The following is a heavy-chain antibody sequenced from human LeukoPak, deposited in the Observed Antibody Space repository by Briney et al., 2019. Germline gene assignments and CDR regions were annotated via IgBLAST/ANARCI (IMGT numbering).Heavy chain of an antibody. J-gene: IGHJ3*02. Sequence: SETLSLTCTVSGGSISGYYWSWIRQPPGKGLECIGNIFYSGSTYYNPSLKRRVTISVDTSKNQFSLNLSSVTPADTAVYYCARHPGTFDIWGQGTMVTVSS. CDR3: ARHPGTFDI. CDR1: GGSISGYY. CDR2: IFYSGST. V-gene: IGHV4-59*01.